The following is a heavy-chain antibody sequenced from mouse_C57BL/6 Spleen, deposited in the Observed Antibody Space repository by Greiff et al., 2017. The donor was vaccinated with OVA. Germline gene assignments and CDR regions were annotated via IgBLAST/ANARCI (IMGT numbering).Heavy chain of an antibody. CDR3: ARGNYYGSNYWYFDV. CDR2: ISSGSSTI. CDR1: GFTFSDYG. V-gene: IGHV5-17*01. J-gene: IGHJ1*03. Sequence: EVMLVESGGGLVKPGGSLKLSCAASGFTFSDYGMHWVRQAPEKGLEWVAYISSGSSTIYYADTVKGRFTISRDNAKNTLFLQMTSLRSEDTAMYYGARGNYYGSNYWYFDVWGTGTTVTVSS. D-gene: IGHD1-1*01.